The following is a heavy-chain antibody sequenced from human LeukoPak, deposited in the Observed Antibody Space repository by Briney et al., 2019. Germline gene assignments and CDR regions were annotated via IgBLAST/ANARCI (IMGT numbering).Heavy chain of an antibody. CDR3: AKDGFSGYCSSTSCRYRAGDI. D-gene: IGHD2-2*01. V-gene: IGHV3-30*02. CDR1: GFTFTSYG. Sequence: PGGSLRLSCVASGFTFTSYGMHWVRQAPGKGLEWVALIRHDGNDKYYAETVKGRFTISRDNSKNTLYLQMNSLRAEDTAVYYCAKDGFSGYCSSTSCRYRAGDIWGQGTMVTVSS. CDR2: IRHDGNDK. J-gene: IGHJ3*02.